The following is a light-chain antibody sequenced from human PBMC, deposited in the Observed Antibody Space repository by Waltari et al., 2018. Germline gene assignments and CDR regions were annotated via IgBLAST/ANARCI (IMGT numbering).Light chain of an antibody. CDR3: ASYTPSSALV. CDR2: EVT. V-gene: IGLV2-18*02. Sequence: QSALTQPTSVSGSPGQSVTISCTGTNSDVGFYSRVSWYQQPPGTVPKLVIYEVTNRPSGVPDRFSGSKSGNTASLTISGLQAEDEADYYCASYTPSSALVFGGGTKVTVL. CDR1: NSDVGFYSR. J-gene: IGLJ2*01.